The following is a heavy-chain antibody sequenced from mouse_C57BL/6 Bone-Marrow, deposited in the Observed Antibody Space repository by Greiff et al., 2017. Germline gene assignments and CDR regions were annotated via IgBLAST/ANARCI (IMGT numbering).Heavy chain of an antibody. D-gene: IGHD2-1*01. CDR2: IRSKSNNYAT. Sequence: EVKLQESGGGLVQPKGSLKLPCAASGFSFNTYAMNWVRQAPGKGLEWVARIRSKSNNYATYYADSVKDRFTISRDDSESMLYLQMNNLKTEDTTMYYCVSPLLCSAMDYWGEGTSVTVSS. CDR1: GFSFNTYA. J-gene: IGHJ4*01. CDR3: VSPLLCSAMDY. V-gene: IGHV10-1*01.